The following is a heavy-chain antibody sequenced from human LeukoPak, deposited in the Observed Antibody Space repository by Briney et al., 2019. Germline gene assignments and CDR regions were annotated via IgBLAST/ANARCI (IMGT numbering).Heavy chain of an antibody. CDR3: ASGELEMATISR. D-gene: IGHD5-24*01. J-gene: IGHJ4*02. V-gene: IGHV3-53*01. CDR2: IYSRGST. CDR1: GFSVSTKY. Sequence: GGSLRLSCAASGFSVSTKYMTWVRQAPGKGLEWVSIIYSRGSTYYADSVKGRFTISRDNSKNTLFLQMNRLRVDDTGVYYCASGELEMATISRWGQGTLVTVSS.